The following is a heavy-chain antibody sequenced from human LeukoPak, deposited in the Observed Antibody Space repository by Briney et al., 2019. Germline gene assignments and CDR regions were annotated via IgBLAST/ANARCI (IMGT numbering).Heavy chain of an antibody. D-gene: IGHD3-16*02. V-gene: IGHV3-23*01. J-gene: IGHJ4*02. CDR2: ISGSGGST. CDR3: VPSSIARLGELSSFDY. Sequence: QAGGSLRLSCAASGFTFSSYAMNWVRQAPGKGLEWVSTISGSGGSTYYADSVKGRFTISRDNSESTLYLQMNSLRAEDTAVYYCVPSSIARLGELSSFDYWGQGTLVTVSS. CDR1: GFTFSSYA.